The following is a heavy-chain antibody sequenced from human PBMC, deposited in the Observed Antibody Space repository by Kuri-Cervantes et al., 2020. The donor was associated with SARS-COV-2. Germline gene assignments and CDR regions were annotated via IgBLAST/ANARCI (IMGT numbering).Heavy chain of an antibody. D-gene: IGHD2-2*01. J-gene: IGHJ4*02. CDR2: IKQDGSEK. V-gene: IGHV3-7*05. Sequence: GRSLKISCAASGFTFSSYWMSWVRQAPGKGLEWVANIKQDGSEKFYVDSVKGRFTISRDNAKNSLYLQMNSLRAEDTAVYYCAREGFQYQLLRGAYFDYWGQGTLVTVSS. CDR1: GFTFSSYW. CDR3: AREGFQYQLLRGAYFDY.